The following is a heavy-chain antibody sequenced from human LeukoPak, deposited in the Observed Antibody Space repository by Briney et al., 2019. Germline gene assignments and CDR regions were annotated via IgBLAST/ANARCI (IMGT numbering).Heavy chain of an antibody. V-gene: IGHV3-21*01. CDR1: GFTFTSYS. J-gene: IGHJ6*02. CDR2: ISNRGDYI. D-gene: IGHD1-14*01. Sequence: PGGSLRLSCSASGFTFTSYSMNWVRQAPGKGLEWVSSISNRGDYIYYADSVKGRFTISRDNAKNSLYLQMNSLRAEDTAVYYCASEGTQTNGMDVWGQGTTVTVSS. CDR3: ASEGTQTNGMDV.